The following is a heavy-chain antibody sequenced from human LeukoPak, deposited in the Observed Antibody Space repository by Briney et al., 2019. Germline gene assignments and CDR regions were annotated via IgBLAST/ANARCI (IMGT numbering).Heavy chain of an antibody. CDR2: IYYSGST. D-gene: IGHD6-13*01. CDR3: ARGWGSSSWPFDY. Sequence: SETLSLTCTVSGGSISSSSYYWGWIRQPPGKGLEWIGSIYYSGSTYYNPSLKSRVTISVDTSKNQFSLKLSSVTAADTTVYYCARGWGSSSWPFDYWGQGTLVTVSS. J-gene: IGHJ4*02. CDR1: GGSISSSSYY. V-gene: IGHV4-39*07.